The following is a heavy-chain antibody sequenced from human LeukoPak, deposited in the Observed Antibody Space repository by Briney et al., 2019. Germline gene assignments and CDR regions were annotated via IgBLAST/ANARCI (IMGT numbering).Heavy chain of an antibody. J-gene: IGHJ4*02. D-gene: IGHD5-12*01. V-gene: IGHV1-2*02. CDR1: GYTFTGYY. CDR2: INPNSGGT. CDR3: ARVRSWGGHVRGFDY. Sequence: ASVKVSCKASGYTFTGYYMHWVRQAPGQGVEWMGWINPNSGGTNYAQKFQGRVTMTRDTSICTAYMELSRLRSDDTAVYYCARVRSWGGHVRGFDYWGQGTLVTVSS.